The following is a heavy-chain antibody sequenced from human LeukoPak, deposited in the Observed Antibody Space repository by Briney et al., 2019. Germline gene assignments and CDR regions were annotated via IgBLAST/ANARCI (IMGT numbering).Heavy chain of an antibody. CDR1: GYTFTIYD. CDR2: MNPNSGNT. J-gene: IGHJ5*02. D-gene: IGHD6-19*01. V-gene: IGHV1-8*01. CDR3: ARGPGYSSGWSTGMPKGWFDP. Sequence: ASVKVSCKTSGYTFTIYDINWVRQATGQGLEWMGWMNPNSGNTGYAQKFQGRVTMTRNTSINTAYMELSSLRSEDTAVYYCARGPGYSSGWSTGMPKGWFDPWGQGTLVTVSS.